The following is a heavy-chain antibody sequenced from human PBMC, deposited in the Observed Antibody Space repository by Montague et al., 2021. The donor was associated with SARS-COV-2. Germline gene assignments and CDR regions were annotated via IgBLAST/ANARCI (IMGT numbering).Heavy chain of an antibody. J-gene: IGHJ3*02. D-gene: IGHD2-21*01. CDR1: GDSVTERY. CDR3: AIEGDSAKCGI. V-gene: IGHV4-4*07. CDR2: IHPYGDI. Sequence: SETLSLTCTVSGDSVTERYLNWVRQAAGKGLEWIGFIHPYGDIHYNASLKNRVILSRDASKNQFSLTLTSVTAADTAVYYCAIEGDSAKCGIWGRGTLVTVSS.